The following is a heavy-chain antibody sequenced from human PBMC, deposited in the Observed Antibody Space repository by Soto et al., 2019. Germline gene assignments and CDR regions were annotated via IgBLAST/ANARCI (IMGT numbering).Heavy chain of an antibody. D-gene: IGHD2-2*01. V-gene: IGHV3-30-3*01. J-gene: IGHJ4*02. CDR3: ARARLDTPALDY. CDR1: GFTFSSYA. Sequence: QVQLVESGGGVVQPGRSLRLSCAASGFTFSSYAMHWVRQAPGKGLEWVAVMSYDGSNKYYADSVKGRFTISRDNSKNTLYLRMNSLRAEDTAVYYCARARLDTPALDYWGQGTLGTVSS. CDR2: MSYDGSNK.